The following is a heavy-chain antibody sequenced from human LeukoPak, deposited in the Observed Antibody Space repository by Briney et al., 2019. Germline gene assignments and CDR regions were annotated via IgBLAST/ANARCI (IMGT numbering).Heavy chain of an antibody. J-gene: IGHJ3*01. Sequence: GGSLRLSCAASGFTFTSYAMSWVRQAPGKGLEWVSAITGTGGHTYYAASVQGRFTVSRDNSKNTLYLQMSSLRAEDTAMYYCAKVRDTRDWYKDAFGVWGQGTRVTVSS. D-gene: IGHD6-19*01. CDR3: AKVRDTRDWYKDAFGV. CDR2: ITGTGGHT. CDR1: GFTFTSYA. V-gene: IGHV3-23*01.